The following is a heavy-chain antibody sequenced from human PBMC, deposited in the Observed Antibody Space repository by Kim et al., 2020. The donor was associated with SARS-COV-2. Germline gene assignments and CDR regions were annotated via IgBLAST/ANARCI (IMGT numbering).Heavy chain of an antibody. V-gene: IGHV4-39*01. CDR3: AGILRFLEWLFDY. D-gene: IGHD3-3*01. J-gene: IGHJ4*02. Sequence: YNPPLKGRVTLSVDTAKDQFSLSLSSVTAADTAVYYCAGILRFLEWLFDYWGQGTLVTVSS.